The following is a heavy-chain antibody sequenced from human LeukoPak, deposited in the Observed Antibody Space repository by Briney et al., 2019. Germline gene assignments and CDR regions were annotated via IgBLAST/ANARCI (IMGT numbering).Heavy chain of an antibody. CDR1: GFTFTTYC. CDR3: ARTHYYDSSGYLIGTHHAFDI. V-gene: IGHV3-74*01. Sequence: GGPLTLPCAASGFTFTTYCMHWVRQSPGKGLVWLSRINSAGSSTSYADSVKGRFTISRDNAKNTLYLQMNSLRAEDTAVYYCARTHYYDSSGYLIGTHHAFDIWGQGTMVTVSS. CDR2: INSAGSST. J-gene: IGHJ3*02. D-gene: IGHD3-22*01.